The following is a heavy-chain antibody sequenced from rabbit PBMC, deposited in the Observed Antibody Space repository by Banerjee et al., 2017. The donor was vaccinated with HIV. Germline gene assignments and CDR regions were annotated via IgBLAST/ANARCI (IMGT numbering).Heavy chain of an antibody. D-gene: IGHD8-1*01. J-gene: IGHJ4*01. Sequence: QLKETGGGLVQPGGSLTLSCKASGFDFSSYYMSWVRRAPGKGLEWIGYIDPVFGSTYYASWVNGRFTISSHNAQNTLYLQLNSLTAADTATYFCARVDGDSSYRRYFNLWGPGTLVTVS. CDR1: GFDFSSYY. CDR3: ARVDGDSSYRRYFNL. CDR2: IDPVFGST. V-gene: IGHV1S7*01.